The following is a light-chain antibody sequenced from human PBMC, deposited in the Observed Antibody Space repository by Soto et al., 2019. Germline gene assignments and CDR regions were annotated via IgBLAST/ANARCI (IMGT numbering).Light chain of an antibody. Sequence: DLQLTQSPSFLSASVGDRVTITCRASQGISSYLAWYQQKPGKAPKLLIYAAYTLQTGVPPRFSGSGSGTEFTLTIISLQPEDFATYYCQQLKSYPFTFGPGTKVDIK. CDR2: AAY. CDR1: QGISSY. J-gene: IGKJ3*01. V-gene: IGKV1-9*01. CDR3: QQLKSYPFT.